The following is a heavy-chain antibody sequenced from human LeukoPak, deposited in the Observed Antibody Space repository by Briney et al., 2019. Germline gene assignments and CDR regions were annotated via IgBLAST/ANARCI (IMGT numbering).Heavy chain of an antibody. CDR3: ARDAGIAVAHNWFDP. J-gene: IGHJ5*02. D-gene: IGHD6-19*01. V-gene: IGHV3-48*04. CDR2: ISGSADTI. Sequence: GGSLRLSCAASGFTFSSYSMNWVRQAPGKGREWVSYISGSADTIYYADSVKGRFTISRDNAKDSLYLQMNGLRAEDTAVYYCARDAGIAVAHNWFDPWGQGTLVTVSS. CDR1: GFTFSSYS.